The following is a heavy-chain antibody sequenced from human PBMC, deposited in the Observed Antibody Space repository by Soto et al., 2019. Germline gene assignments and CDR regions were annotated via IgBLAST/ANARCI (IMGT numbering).Heavy chain of an antibody. CDR2: FYYSGST. V-gene: IGHV4-61*01. J-gene: IGHJ4*02. CDR1: GGSVSGGSYF. D-gene: IGHD1-1*01. Sequence: QVQLQESGPGLVRPSETLSLTCTVSGGSVSGGSYFWSWVRQPPGKGLEWIGYFYYSGSTKYNPSLKSRVTILDDTSKNQFSLKLNSVTAADTAVYYCAREGRMGTFDYWGQGALVTVSS. CDR3: AREGRMGTFDY.